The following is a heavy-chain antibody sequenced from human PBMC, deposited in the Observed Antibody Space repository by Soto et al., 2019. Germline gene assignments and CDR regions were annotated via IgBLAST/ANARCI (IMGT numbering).Heavy chain of an antibody. CDR3: ARGRAIAARYYYYMDV. V-gene: IGHV4-34*01. CDR1: GGSFSGYY. J-gene: IGHJ6*03. CDR2: INHSGST. D-gene: IGHD6-6*01. Sequence: SETLSLTCAVYGGSFSGYYWSWIRQPPGKGLEWIGEINHSGSTNYNPSLKSRVTISVDTSKNQFSLKLSSVTAADTAVYYCARGRAIAARYYYYMDVWGKGTTVTVSS.